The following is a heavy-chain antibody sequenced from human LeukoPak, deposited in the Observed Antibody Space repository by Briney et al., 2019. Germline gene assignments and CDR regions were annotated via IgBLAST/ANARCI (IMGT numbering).Heavy chain of an antibody. J-gene: IGHJ6*03. CDR2: IIPIFGTA. CDR3: ARVGGKLEHYYYYYMDV. CDR1: GGTFSSYA. D-gene: IGHD1-1*01. V-gene: IGHV1-69*06. Sequence: ASVKVSCKASGGTFSSYAISWVRQAPGQGLEWVGGIIPIFGTANYAQKFRGRVTITADKSTSTAYMELSSLRSEDTAVYYCARVGGKLEHYYYYYMDVWGKGTTVTVSS.